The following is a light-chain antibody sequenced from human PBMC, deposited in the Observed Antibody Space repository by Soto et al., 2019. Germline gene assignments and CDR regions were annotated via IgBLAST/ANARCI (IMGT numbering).Light chain of an antibody. CDR3: SSFTGSNYV. V-gene: IGLV2-14*03. CDR2: DVS. CDR1: ISDVGGYNF. Sequence: QCVLTQPASVSGSPGQSITISCTGTISDVGGYNFVSWYQQYPGKAPKLMICDVSNRPSGVSNRFYGSKSGNTASLTISGIQAEDEADYYCSSFTGSNYVFGTGTKVTVL. J-gene: IGLJ1*01.